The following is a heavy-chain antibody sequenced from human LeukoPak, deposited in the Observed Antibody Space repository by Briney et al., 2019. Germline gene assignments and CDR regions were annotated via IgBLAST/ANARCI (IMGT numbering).Heavy chain of an antibody. CDR2: ISSSSSYI. CDR3: ARDPPGSEMATMPFDY. CDR1: GFTFSSYS. Sequence: GGSPRLSCSASGFTFSSYSMNWVRQAPGKGLEWVSSISSSSSYIYYADSVKGRFTISRDNAKNSLYLQMNSLRAEDTAVYYCARDPPGSEMATMPFDYWGQGTLVTVSS. V-gene: IGHV3-21*04. D-gene: IGHD5-24*01. J-gene: IGHJ4*02.